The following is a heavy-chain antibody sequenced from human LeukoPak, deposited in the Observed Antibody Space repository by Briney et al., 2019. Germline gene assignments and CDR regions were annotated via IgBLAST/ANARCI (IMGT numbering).Heavy chain of an antibody. Sequence: PGGSLRLSCAASGFTFSSYSMNWVRQAPGKGLEWVSSISSSSSYIYYADSVKGRFTISRDNAKNSLYLQMNSLRAEDTAVYYCASPAIAVAGLDAEDYWGQGTLVTVSS. J-gene: IGHJ4*02. CDR3: ASPAIAVAGLDAEDY. D-gene: IGHD6-19*01. CDR2: ISSSSSYI. V-gene: IGHV3-21*01. CDR1: GFTFSSYS.